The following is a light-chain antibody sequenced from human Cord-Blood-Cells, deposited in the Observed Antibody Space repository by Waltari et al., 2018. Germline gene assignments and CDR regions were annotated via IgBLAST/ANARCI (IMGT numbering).Light chain of an antibody. CDR3: SSYTSSSTYV. CDR1: SSDVGGYNY. CDR2: DVS. J-gene: IGLJ1*01. Sequence: QSALTQPASVSGSPGLSITIPGTGTSSDVGGYNYVSWDQQHPGKAPKRMIYDVSTRPSGVSNRFSGSKSGNTASLTISGLQAEDEADYYCSSYTSSSTYVFGTGTKVTVL. V-gene: IGLV2-14*01.